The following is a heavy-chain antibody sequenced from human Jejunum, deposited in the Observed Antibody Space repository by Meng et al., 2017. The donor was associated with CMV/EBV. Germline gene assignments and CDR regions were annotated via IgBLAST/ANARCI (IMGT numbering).Heavy chain of an antibody. V-gene: IGHV4-59*11. Sequence: SGASISGHYWSWIRQPPGKGLEWMGYIYYSGSATYSPSLRSRITISVDTSKNQFSLNLRSVTAADTAMYFCARGLGHASNNSHDSWGQGTLVTVSS. J-gene: IGHJ4*02. D-gene: IGHD1-1*01. CDR1: GASISGHY. CDR2: IYYSGSA. CDR3: ARGLGHASNNSHDS.